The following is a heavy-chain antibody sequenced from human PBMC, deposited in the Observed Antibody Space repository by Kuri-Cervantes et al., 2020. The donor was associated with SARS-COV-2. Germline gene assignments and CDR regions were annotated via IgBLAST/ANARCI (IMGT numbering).Heavy chain of an antibody. Sequence: GSLRPSFTASGRPVSSGSYYWSWIRQPPGKGLEWIGYIYYSGSTNYNPSLKSRVTISVDTSKNQFSLKLSSVTAADTAVYYCARWDSYYDILTGYYPTGYFDLWGRGTLVTVSS. D-gene: IGHD3-9*01. V-gene: IGHV4-61*01. CDR3: ARWDSYYDILTGYYPTGYFDL. J-gene: IGHJ2*01. CDR2: IYYSGST. CDR1: GRPVSSGSYY.